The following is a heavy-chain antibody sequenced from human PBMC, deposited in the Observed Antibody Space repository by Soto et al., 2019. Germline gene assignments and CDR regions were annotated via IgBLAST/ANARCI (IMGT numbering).Heavy chain of an antibody. V-gene: IGHV3-53*01. CDR1: VFSVSSNY. CDR2: IYSGGTT. J-gene: IGHJ5*02. Sequence: GGCLRRSGGASVFSVSSNYLTWVRQAPGRGLEWVSSIYSGGTTYYADSVKGRFSVSRDNSKNTLYLQMSSLRDEDSAVYYCARGYGSSYGFGSWGQGTLVTLTS. D-gene: IGHD3-16*02. CDR3: ARGYGSSYGFGS.